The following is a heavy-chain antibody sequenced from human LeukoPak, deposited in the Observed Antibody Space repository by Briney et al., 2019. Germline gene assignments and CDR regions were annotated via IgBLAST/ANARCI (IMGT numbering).Heavy chain of an antibody. J-gene: IGHJ4*02. Sequence: GGSLRLSCAASGFTFSSYAMHWVRQAPGKGLEWVAVISYDGSNKYYADSVKGRFTISRDNSKNTLYLQMNSLRAEDTAVYYCARDKSSYDSSGYLLDWGQGTLVTVSS. CDR1: GFTFSSYA. D-gene: IGHD3-22*01. CDR2: ISYDGSNK. V-gene: IGHV3-30-3*01. CDR3: ARDKSSYDSSGYLLD.